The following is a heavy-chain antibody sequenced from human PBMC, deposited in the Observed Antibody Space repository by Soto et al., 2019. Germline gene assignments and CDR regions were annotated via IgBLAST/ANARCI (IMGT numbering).Heavy chain of an antibody. V-gene: IGHV3-23*01. CDR1: VFTFSSYA. Sequence: PWWSLRLSCSASVFTFSSYAMSWFRQAPGKGLEWVSAISGSGGSTYYADSVKGRFTISRDNSKNTLYLQMNSLRAEDTAVYYCAKVLRGTNPSGFDYWGQGTLVTVSS. CDR2: ISGSGGST. D-gene: IGHD2-8*01. J-gene: IGHJ4*02. CDR3: AKVLRGTNPSGFDY.